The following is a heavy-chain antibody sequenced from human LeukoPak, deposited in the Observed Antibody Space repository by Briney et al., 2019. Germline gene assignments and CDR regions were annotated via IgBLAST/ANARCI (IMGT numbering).Heavy chain of an antibody. CDR3: ARAYYYEWEAFDI. D-gene: IGHD3-22*01. J-gene: IGHJ3*02. CDR1: GGYISSGGYS. Sequence: PSETLSLTCAVSGGYISSGGYSWSWIRQPPGKGLEWIGYIYHSGSTYYNPSLKSRVTISVDRSKNQFSLKLSSVTAADTAVYYCARAYYYEWEAFDIWGQGTMVTVSS. CDR2: IYHSGST. V-gene: IGHV4-30-2*01.